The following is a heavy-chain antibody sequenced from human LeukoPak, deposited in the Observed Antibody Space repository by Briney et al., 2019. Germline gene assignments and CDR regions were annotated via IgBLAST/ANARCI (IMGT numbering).Heavy chain of an antibody. D-gene: IGHD4-17*01. CDR2: ISSSGNTI. J-gene: IGHJ4*02. V-gene: IGHV3-48*03. CDR1: GFTFSSYW. Sequence: GGSLRLSCAASGFTFSSYWMSWVRRAPGKGLEWVSYISSSGNTIYYAASVKGRFTVSRDNAKNSLYLQMNSLRAEDTAVYYCARDPRDYGKFDYWGQGTLVTVSS. CDR3: ARDPRDYGKFDY.